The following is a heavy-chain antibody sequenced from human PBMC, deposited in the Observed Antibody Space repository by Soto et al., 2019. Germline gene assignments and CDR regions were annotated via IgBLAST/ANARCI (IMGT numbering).Heavy chain of an antibody. J-gene: IGHJ4*02. V-gene: IGHV4-39*01. CDR1: GGSVSTDSHY. D-gene: IGHD4-17*01. CDR3: ARHLGNYGDWAFDY. CDR2: IHYDGRT. Sequence: QLQLQESGPGLVKPSETLSLTCTVSGGSVSTDSHYWAWIRQPPGKGLEWIGSIHYDGRTYYNPPLKRRVAXXLXTXXNQFSLTLMFVSAADTAMYYCARHLGNYGDWAFDYWGRGTLVTISS.